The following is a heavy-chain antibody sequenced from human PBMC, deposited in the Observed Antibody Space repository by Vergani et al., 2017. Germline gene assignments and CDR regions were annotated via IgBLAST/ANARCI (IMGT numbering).Heavy chain of an antibody. D-gene: IGHD2/OR15-2a*01. CDR2: ISWNSGSI. J-gene: IGHJ4*02. Sequence: EVQLVESGGGLVKPGGSLRLSCAASGFTFDDYAMHWVRQAPGKGLEWVSGISWNSGSIGYADSVKGRFTISRDNSKNTFYLQMNSLKAEDRATYYCAREERSNTSPFVGDWGQGTLVTV. CDR1: GFTFDDYA. CDR3: AREERSNTSPFVGD. V-gene: IGHV3-9*01.